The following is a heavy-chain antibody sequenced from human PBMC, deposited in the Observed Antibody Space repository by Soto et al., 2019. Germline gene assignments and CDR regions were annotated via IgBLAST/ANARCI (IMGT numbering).Heavy chain of an antibody. CDR2: IKPDGSEK. CDR1: GFSIRDYW. D-gene: IGHD2-8*01. J-gene: IGHJ4*02. Sequence: PGGSLSLSCEASGFSIRDYWMSWVRQAPRKGLEWVANIKPDGSEKYYVDSVKGRFIISRDNVEESLYLQMNSLRAEDTAVYYCARLQPDTNYRPFDYRGQGTVVTSPQ. CDR3: ARLQPDTNYRPFDY. V-gene: IGHV3-7*01.